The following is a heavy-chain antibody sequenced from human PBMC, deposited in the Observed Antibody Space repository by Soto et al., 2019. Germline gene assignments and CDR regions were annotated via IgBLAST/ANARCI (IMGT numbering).Heavy chain of an antibody. V-gene: IGHV3-48*01. Sequence: GGSLRLSCAVSGFTFSSYNMNWVRQAPGKGLEWVSYISDSSSTKYYADSVKGRFTISRDNAKNSLYLQMHSLRAEDTAVYYCARDCGDYIRFDAFDIWGQGTMVTGSS. CDR1: GFTFSSYN. CDR3: ARDCGDYIRFDAFDI. D-gene: IGHD4-17*01. J-gene: IGHJ3*02. CDR2: ISDSSSTK.